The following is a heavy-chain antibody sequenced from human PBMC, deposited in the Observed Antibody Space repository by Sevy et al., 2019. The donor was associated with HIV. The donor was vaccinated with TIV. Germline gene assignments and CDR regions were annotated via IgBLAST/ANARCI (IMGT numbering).Heavy chain of an antibody. D-gene: IGHD3-22*01. CDR1: GFTFSNYA. V-gene: IGHV3-30*18. CDR2: ISNDGNKK. Sequence: GGSLRLSCAASGFTFSNYAMNWVRQAPGKGLEWVTSISNDGNKKDYADSVKGRFIISSDNPKNTMYLQMNSLRPQDTAVYYCAKEGYYDDSRGHDWFDPWGQGTQVTVSS. CDR3: AKEGYYDDSRGHDWFDP. J-gene: IGHJ5*02.